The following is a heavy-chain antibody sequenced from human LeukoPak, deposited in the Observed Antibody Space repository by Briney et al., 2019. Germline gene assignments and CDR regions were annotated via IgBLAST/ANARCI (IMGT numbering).Heavy chain of an antibody. D-gene: IGHD6-13*01. V-gene: IGHV4-4*07. CDR1: GASISSYY. CDR2: FYSSGST. CDR3: ARDLDSYSSTWYPYTSGGYLDY. J-gene: IGHJ4*02. Sequence: SETLSLTCTVSGASISSYYWSWIRQPAGKGLEWIGCFYSSGSTNYNPSLKSRVTMSVDTSKNQFSLKLSSVTAADTAVYYCARDLDSYSSTWYPYTSGGYLDYWGQGTLVTVSS.